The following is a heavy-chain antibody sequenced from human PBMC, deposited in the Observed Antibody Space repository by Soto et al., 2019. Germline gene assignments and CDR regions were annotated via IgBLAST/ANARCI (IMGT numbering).Heavy chain of an antibody. Sequence: EASVKVSCKASGYTFTSYAMHWVRQAPGQRLEWMGWINAGNGNTKYSQKFQGRVTITRDTSASTAYMELSSLRSEDTAVYYCARGTPARYSYGSTPDKTPANTFDYWGQGTLVTVSS. D-gene: IGHD5-18*01. CDR2: INAGNGNT. CDR1: GYTFTSYA. V-gene: IGHV1-3*01. J-gene: IGHJ4*02. CDR3: ARGTPARYSYGSTPDKTPANTFDY.